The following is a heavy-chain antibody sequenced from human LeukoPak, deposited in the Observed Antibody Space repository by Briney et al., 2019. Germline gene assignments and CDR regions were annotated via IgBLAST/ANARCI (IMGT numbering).Heavy chain of an antibody. CDR2: ITHSDEVT. J-gene: IGHJ4*02. D-gene: IGHD2-15*01. CDR3: AKDPREGGRMFFDS. V-gene: IGHV3-23*01. Sequence: GGSLRLSCAASGFTFRSYAMSWVRQAPGKGLEGVSTITHSDEVTHYADFVKGRFIISRDNSKNTLHLQMNSLRAEDTAVYYCAKDPREGGRMFFDSWGQGTLVTVSS. CDR1: GFTFRSYA.